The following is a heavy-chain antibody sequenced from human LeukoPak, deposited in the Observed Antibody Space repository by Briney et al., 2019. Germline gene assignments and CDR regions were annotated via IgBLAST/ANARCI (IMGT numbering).Heavy chain of an antibody. CDR1: GFTFSDYW. CDR3: TGGALDY. Sequence: GGSLRLSCAASGFTFSDYWMSWVRPAPGQGLEWVSKINQDGREQHFVDSVKGRFTISRDNAKNSLFLQMDSLRAEDTAVYYCTGGALDYWGQGALVTVSS. CDR2: INQDGREQ. V-gene: IGHV3-7*04. J-gene: IGHJ4*02.